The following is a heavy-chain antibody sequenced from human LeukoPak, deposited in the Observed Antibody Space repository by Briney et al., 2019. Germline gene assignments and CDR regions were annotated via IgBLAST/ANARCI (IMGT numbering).Heavy chain of an antibody. Sequence: SETLSLTCTVSGGSISSSSYYWGWIRQPPGKGLEWIGSIYYSGSTYYNPSLKSRVTISVDTSKNQFSLKLSSVTAADTAVYYCARDEVGVDWGQGTLVTVSS. D-gene: IGHD1-26*01. CDR1: GGSISSSSYY. CDR2: IYYSGST. CDR3: ARDEVGVD. V-gene: IGHV4-39*07. J-gene: IGHJ4*02.